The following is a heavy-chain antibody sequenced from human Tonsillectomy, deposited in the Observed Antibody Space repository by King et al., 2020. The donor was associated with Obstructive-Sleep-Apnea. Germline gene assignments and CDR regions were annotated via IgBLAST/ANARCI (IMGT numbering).Heavy chain of an antibody. V-gene: IGHV3-30*04. Sequence: QVQLVESGGGVVQSWRSLRLSCAASGVDFSVYALHWVRQAPGQGLDWVAGISFDGTNREYADSVKVRFIISRDNSKYTLDVQMNSLRTDDTALYYCARVRVAHGDFPLWGRGTLVTVSS. CDR3: ARVRVAHGDFPL. J-gene: IGHJ2*01. CDR1: GVDFSVYA. CDR2: ISFDGTNR. D-gene: IGHD4-17*01.